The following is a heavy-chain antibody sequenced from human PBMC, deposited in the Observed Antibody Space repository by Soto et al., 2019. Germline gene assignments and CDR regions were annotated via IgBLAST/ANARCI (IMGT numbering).Heavy chain of an antibody. CDR3: AHAGVYDLLIFYH. V-gene: IGHV2-5*02. J-gene: IGHJ4*02. Sequence: QITLKESGPPLVRPAQTLTLTCAFSGFSLTTTSMGVAWIRQPPGKALAWLALIYWDDDQRYSPFLKDRLTISKDTSRSRVVLTISNMKPEDTGTYFCAHAGVYDLLIFYHWGPGTRVTGSS. CDR2: IYWDDDQ. D-gene: IGHD3-16*01. CDR1: GFSLTTTSMG.